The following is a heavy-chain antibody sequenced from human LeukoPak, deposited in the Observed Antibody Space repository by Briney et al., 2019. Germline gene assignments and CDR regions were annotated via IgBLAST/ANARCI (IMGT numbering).Heavy chain of an antibody. Sequence: VASVKVSCKASGYTFTGYYMHWVRQAPGQGLERMGWINPNSGGTNYAQKFQGRVTMTRDTSISTAYMELSRLRSDDTAVYYCARGDYDILTGYYTPSAFDIWGQGTMVTVSS. V-gene: IGHV1-2*02. CDR2: INPNSGGT. J-gene: IGHJ3*02. CDR1: GYTFTGYY. D-gene: IGHD3-9*01. CDR3: ARGDYDILTGYYTPSAFDI.